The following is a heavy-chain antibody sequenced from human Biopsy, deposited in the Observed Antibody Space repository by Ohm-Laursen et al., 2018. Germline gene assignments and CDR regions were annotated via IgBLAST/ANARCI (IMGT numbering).Heavy chain of an antibody. D-gene: IGHD3/OR15-3a*01. V-gene: IGHV1-2*02. CDR1: ADSFAAYD. J-gene: IGHJ4*02. CDR3: ARDLVDWTVPS. CDR2: IYPNNGAT. Sequence: ASVKVSCKAPADSFAAYDIHWVRQAPGQGLEWMGSIYPNNGATKNAQKFQGRVTMTRDTSINTAFMELKSLRSDDTAVYYCARDLVDWTVPSWGQGTLVIVSS.